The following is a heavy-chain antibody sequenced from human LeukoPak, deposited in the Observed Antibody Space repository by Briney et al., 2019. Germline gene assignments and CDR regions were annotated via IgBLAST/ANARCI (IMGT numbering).Heavy chain of an antibody. J-gene: IGHJ4*02. D-gene: IGHD3-22*01. V-gene: IGHV3-23*01. Sequence: GGSLRLSCAAPGFTFSSYAISWVRQAPGKGLEWVSSISGSGGSTYYADSVKGRFTISRDNSKNTLYLQMNSLRAEDTAVYYCAKDHYYNNSGYYYVGPFGYWGQGTLVTVSS. CDR1: GFTFSSYA. CDR3: AKDHYYNNSGYYYVGPFGY. CDR2: ISGSGGST.